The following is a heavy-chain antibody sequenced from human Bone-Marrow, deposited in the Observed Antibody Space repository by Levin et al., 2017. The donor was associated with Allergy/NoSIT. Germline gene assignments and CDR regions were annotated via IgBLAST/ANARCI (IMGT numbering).Heavy chain of an antibody. J-gene: IGHJ6*02. V-gene: IGHV4-59*01. CDR1: GVSINNYF. CDR3: TRAGDLGSSVWYGTKDYAMDV. D-gene: IGHD6-19*01. Sequence: SETLSLTCNVSGVSINNYFWTWIRQPPGKGLEWIGYIYSTATTSYNPSLKSRVTMSIDTSKNQIALKLSSVTAADTAVYYWTRAGDLGSSVWYGTKDYAMDVWGQGTTVTVSS. CDR2: IYSTATT.